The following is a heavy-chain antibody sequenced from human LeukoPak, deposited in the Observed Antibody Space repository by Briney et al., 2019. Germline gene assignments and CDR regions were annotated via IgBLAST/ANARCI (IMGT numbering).Heavy chain of an antibody. D-gene: IGHD3-22*01. Sequence: SETLSLTCAVYGGSFSGYYWSWIRQPPGKGLEWIGEINHSGSTNYNPSLKSRVTISVDTSKNQFSLKLSSVTAADTAVYYCARRPRPYYYDSSGYGYFDYWGQGTLVTVSS. V-gene: IGHV4-34*01. J-gene: IGHJ4*02. CDR2: INHSGST. CDR1: GGSFSGYY. CDR3: ARRPRPYYYDSSGYGYFDY.